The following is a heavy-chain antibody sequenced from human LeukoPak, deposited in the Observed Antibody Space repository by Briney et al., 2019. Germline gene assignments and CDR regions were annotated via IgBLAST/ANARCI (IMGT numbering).Heavy chain of an antibody. CDR2: ISSSSSTI. D-gene: IGHD2-2*01. Sequence: GGSLRLSCAASGFTFSSYSMNWVRQAPGKGLEWVSYISSSSSTIYYADSVKGRFTISRGNAKNSLYLQMNSLRAEDTAVYYCARAVVPAAIGLGYFDYWGQGTLVTVSS. CDR3: ARAVVPAAIGLGYFDY. V-gene: IGHV3-48*04. J-gene: IGHJ4*02. CDR1: GFTFSSYS.